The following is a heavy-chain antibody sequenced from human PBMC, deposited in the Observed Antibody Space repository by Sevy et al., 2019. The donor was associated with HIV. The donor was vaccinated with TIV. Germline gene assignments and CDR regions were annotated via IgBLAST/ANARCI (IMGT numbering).Heavy chain of an antibody. CDR1: GFTCSSYA. J-gene: IGHJ4*02. D-gene: IGHD3-10*01. CDR3: AKDYGDYKSGGPFDY. CDR2: ISGSGGST. V-gene: IGHV3-23*01. Sequence: GGSLRLSCAASGFTCSSYAMSWVRQAPGKGLEWVSAISGSGGSTYYADSVKGRFTISRDNSKNTLYLQMNSLRAEDTAVYYCAKDYGDYKSGGPFDYWGQGTLVTVSS.